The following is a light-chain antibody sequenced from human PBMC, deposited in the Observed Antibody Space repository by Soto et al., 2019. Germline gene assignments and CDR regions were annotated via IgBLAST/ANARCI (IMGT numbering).Light chain of an antibody. V-gene: IGKV3-11*01. CDR2: DTS. J-gene: IGKJ4*01. Sequence: EIVLTQSPATLSLSPGERATLSCRASQSVSSYLAWYQQKPGQAPRLLISDTSNRATGVPARFSGSGSGTDFTLTISSLEPEDFAVYYCHQRGNWPLTFGGGTKVDI. CDR3: HQRGNWPLT. CDR1: QSVSSY.